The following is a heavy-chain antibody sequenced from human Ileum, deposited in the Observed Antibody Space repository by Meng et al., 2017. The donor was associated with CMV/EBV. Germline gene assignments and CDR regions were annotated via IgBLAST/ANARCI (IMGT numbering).Heavy chain of an antibody. V-gene: IGHV3-7*01. CDR2: INRDGSER. CDR1: GFPLNNYW. J-gene: IGHJ4*02. D-gene: IGHD4-23*01. Sequence: GGSLRLSCGGSGFPLNNYWMNWFRQAPGKGLEWVANINRDGSERNYVDSVKGRFTISRDSARNSLYLQLNSLRVEDTAVYYCSRENSGLDYWGQGTLVTVSS. CDR3: SRENSGLDY.